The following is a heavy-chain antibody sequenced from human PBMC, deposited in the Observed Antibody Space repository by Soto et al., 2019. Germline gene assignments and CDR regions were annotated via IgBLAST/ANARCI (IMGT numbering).Heavy chain of an antibody. CDR2: ISYDGSKN. J-gene: IGHJ6*02. CDR1: VFTFSSYA. V-gene: IGHV3-30-3*01. CDR3: ARERLRYNWNDFPYYYYGMDA. Sequence: QVQLVESGGGVVQPGRSLRLSCAASVFTFSSYAMHWVRQALGKGLEWVAVISYDGSKNYYADSVKGRFTISRDNSKNTLYMQMNSMRAEDKAVYDCARERLRYNWNDFPYYYYGMDAWGQGTTFTVSS. D-gene: IGHD1-1*01.